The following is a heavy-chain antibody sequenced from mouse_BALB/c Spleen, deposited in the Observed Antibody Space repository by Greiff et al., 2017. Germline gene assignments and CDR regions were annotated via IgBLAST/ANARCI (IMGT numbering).Heavy chain of an antibody. CDR3: ARRRYDEGFDY. Sequence: EVKVVESGGDLVKPGGSLKLSCAASGFTFSSYGMSWVRQTPDKRLEWVATISSGGSYTYYPDSVKGRFTISRDNAKNTLYLQMSSLKSEDTAMYYCARRRYDEGFDYWGQGTTLTVSS. V-gene: IGHV5-6*02. J-gene: IGHJ2*01. D-gene: IGHD2-14*01. CDR1: GFTFSSYG. CDR2: ISSGGSYT.